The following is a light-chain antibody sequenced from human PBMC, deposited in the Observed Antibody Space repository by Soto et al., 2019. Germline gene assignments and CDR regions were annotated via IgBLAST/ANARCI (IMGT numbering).Light chain of an antibody. V-gene: IGKV1-39*01. Sequence: DIQMTQSPSSLSASVGDRVTITCRASQSISSYLNWYQQKPGKAPKLLIYAASSLPSGVPSRFSGSGSGTEFTLTISSLQPEDCATYYCQQSYSTPWTFGQGTKVEIK. CDR2: AAS. CDR3: QQSYSTPWT. J-gene: IGKJ1*01. CDR1: QSISSY.